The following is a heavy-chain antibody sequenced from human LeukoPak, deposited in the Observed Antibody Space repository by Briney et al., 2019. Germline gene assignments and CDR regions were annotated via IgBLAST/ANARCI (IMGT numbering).Heavy chain of an antibody. Sequence: GGSLRLSCAASGFTFSSYSMNWVRQAPGKGLEWVSSISSSSSYIYYADSVKGRFTISRDNAKNSLYLQMNSLRAEDTAVYYCARGRYYYESSGYLENPWGQGTLVTVSS. CDR3: ARGRYYYESSGYLENP. D-gene: IGHD3-22*01. V-gene: IGHV3-21*01. CDR1: GFTFSSYS. J-gene: IGHJ5*02. CDR2: ISSSSSYI.